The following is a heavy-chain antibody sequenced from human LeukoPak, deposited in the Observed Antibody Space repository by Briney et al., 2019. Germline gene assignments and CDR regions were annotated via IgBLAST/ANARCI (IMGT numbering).Heavy chain of an antibody. CDR3: ARVFFYDFWSGYPTYYYYGMDV. J-gene: IGHJ6*02. D-gene: IGHD3-3*01. CDR1: GFTFSGYW. Sequence: GGSLRLSCAASGFTFSGYWMSWVRQAPGKGLEWVANIKQDGSEKYYVDSVKGRFTISRDNAKNSLYLQMNSLRAEDTAVYYCARVFFYDFWSGYPTYYYYGMDVWGQGTTVTVSS. CDR2: IKQDGSEK. V-gene: IGHV3-7*01.